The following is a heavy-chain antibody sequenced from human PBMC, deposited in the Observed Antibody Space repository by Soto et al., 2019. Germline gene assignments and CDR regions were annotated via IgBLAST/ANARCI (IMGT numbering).Heavy chain of an antibody. CDR2: IVREGSEK. Sequence: QVQLVESGGGVVQPGRSLRLSCAASGFAFSSHGMHWVRQAPGKGLEWVAVIVREGSEKHYADSVKGRFTISRDNSKNSLYLEMNSLRAEDTVVYYGARDDDYDDNGLDSWGQGTLVTVSS. CDR3: ARDDDYDDNGLDS. V-gene: IGHV3-33*01. J-gene: IGHJ5*01. D-gene: IGHD4-17*01. CDR1: GFAFSSHG.